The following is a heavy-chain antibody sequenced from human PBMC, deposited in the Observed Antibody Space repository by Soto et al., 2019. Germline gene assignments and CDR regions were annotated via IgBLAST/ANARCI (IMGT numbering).Heavy chain of an antibody. J-gene: IGHJ3*02. CDR1: GFTFSSYS. D-gene: IGHD3-9*01. CDR2: ISSSSSYI. V-gene: IGHV3-21*01. Sequence: GSLRLSCAASGFTFSSYSMNWVRQAPGKGLEWVSSISSSSSYIYYADSVKGRFTISRDNAKNSLYLQMNSLRAEDTAVYYCARDKTYYDILTGYYPDAFDIWGQGTMVTVSS. CDR3: ARDKTYYDILTGYYPDAFDI.